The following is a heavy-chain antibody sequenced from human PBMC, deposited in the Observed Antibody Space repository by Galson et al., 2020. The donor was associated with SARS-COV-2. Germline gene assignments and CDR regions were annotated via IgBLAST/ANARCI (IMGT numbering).Heavy chain of an antibody. CDR1: GYSFTKYW. J-gene: IGHJ3*02. V-gene: IGHV5-51*01. D-gene: IGHD4-17*01. CDR2: ISPGDSDT. Sequence: GESLKISCQGPGYSFTKYWIGWVRQMPGKGLEWMGIISPGDSDTRYSPSFQGQVTISADKSISTAYLQWRSLKASDTAMYYCARQNLYGGNSLDAFDIWGQGTLVTVSS. CDR3: ARQNLYGGNSLDAFDI.